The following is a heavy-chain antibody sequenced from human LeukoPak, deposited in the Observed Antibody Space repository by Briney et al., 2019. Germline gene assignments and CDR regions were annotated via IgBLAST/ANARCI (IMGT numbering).Heavy chain of an antibody. D-gene: IGHD5-12*01. J-gene: IGHJ4*02. Sequence: PGGSLRLSCAASGFTFSSYAMHWVRQAPGKGLEWVAVISYDGSNKYYADSVKGRFTISRDNSKNTVYLQMNSLRAEDTAVYYCVRDPYEAYWGQGTLVTVSS. CDR3: VRDPYEAY. V-gene: IGHV3-30-3*01. CDR2: ISYDGSNK. CDR1: GFTFSSYA.